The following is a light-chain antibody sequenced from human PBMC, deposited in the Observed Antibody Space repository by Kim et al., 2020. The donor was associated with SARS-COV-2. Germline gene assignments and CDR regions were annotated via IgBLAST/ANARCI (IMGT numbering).Light chain of an antibody. CDR1: SSDIGGYNR. Sequence: QSALTQPRSVSGSPGQSVTISCTGTSSDIGGYNRVSWYQQHPGKAPKLMIYDVSKWPSGVPDRFSGSKSGNTASLTISGLQAEDEADYYCCSSAGNFQWVFGGGTKVTVL. V-gene: IGLV2-11*01. J-gene: IGLJ3*02. CDR3: CSSAGNFQWV. CDR2: DVS.